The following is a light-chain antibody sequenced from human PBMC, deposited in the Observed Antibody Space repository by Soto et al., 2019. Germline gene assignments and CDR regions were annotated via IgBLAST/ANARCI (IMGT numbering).Light chain of an antibody. CDR3: QQYKSFSLT. CDR2: KTS. J-gene: IGKJ4*01. Sequence: DIQMTQSPSTLSASVGDRVTSTCRASQRSSNWLDWYQQKPGKAPKLLIYKTSNLDSVVPSRFSGSGSGTEFSLTISSLQTDDVATYYCQQYKSFSLTFGGGNRVEVK. V-gene: IGKV1-5*03. CDR1: QRSSNW.